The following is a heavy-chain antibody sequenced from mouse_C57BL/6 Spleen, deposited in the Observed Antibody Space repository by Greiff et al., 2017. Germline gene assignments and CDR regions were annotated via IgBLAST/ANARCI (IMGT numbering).Heavy chain of an antibody. Sequence: VQLQQSGGGLVKPGGSLKLSCAASGFTFSDYGMHWVRQAPEKGLEWVAYISSGSSTIYYADTVKGRFTISRDNAKNTLFLQMTSLRSEDTAMYYCARGNYYGSSLYAMDYWGQGTSVTVSS. CDR2: ISSGSSTI. J-gene: IGHJ4*01. V-gene: IGHV5-17*01. CDR1: GFTFSDYG. D-gene: IGHD1-1*01. CDR3: ARGNYYGSSLYAMDY.